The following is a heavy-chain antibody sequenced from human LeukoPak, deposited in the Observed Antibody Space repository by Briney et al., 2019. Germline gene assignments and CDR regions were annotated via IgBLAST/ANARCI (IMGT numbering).Heavy chain of an antibody. Sequence: ASVKVSCKASGYTFTSYYMHWVRQAPGQGLEWMGIINPSGGSTSYAQKFQGRVTMTRDTSKNQFSLKLSSVTAADTAVYYCARLRRGGWFDPWGQGTLVTVSS. CDR1: GYTFTSYY. CDR3: ARLRRGGWFDP. CDR2: INPSGGST. V-gene: IGHV1-46*01. D-gene: IGHD3-3*01. J-gene: IGHJ5*02.